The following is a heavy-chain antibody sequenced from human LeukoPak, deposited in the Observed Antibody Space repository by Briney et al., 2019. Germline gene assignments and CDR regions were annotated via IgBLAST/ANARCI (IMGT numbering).Heavy chain of an antibody. CDR1: GFSFATSA. V-gene: IGHV1-58*01. Sequence: SVKVSCKASGFSFATSAVQWVRQARGQRLEWRGWIVVGSSHTNYAQKFQDRVTITRDMSTTTAYMELSSLRSEDTAVYYCAATLTVTTGSTYYGMDVWGQGTTVTVSS. D-gene: IGHD4-17*01. CDR3: AATLTVTTGSTYYGMDV. J-gene: IGHJ6*02. CDR2: IVVGSSHT.